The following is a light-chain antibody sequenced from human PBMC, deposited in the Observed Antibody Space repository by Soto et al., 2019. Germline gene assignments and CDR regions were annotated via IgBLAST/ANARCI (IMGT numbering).Light chain of an antibody. Sequence: QSVLTQPASVSGSPGQSITISCTGTSSNVGSYNFVSWYRQYPGKAPELIIYEVSQRPSTFFNRYSGSKSGNTASLTVSGLQSDDESDYYFCSYAGNNSLVFGGGTKLTVL. V-gene: IGLV2-23*02. J-gene: IGLJ3*02. CDR3: CSYAGNNSLV. CDR1: SSNVGSYNF. CDR2: EVS.